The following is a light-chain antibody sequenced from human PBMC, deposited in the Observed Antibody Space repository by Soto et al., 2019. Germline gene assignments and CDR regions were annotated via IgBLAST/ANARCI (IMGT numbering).Light chain of an antibody. CDR1: QYVGSR. CDR2: YMS. CDR3: HQRQSWPRT. Sequence: EIVLTQSPATLSSSPGETATRSCRASQYVGSRLAWYQHKPGQAPRLLIYYMSKRATGIPARFSGSGSGTDFTLTITSLAPDDFAIDYCHQRQSWPRTFGQGTKVEIK. V-gene: IGKV3-11*01. J-gene: IGKJ1*01.